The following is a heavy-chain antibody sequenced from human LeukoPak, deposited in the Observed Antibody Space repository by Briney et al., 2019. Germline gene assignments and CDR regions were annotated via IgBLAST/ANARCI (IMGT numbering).Heavy chain of an antibody. CDR3: ARGGMVRGVQFDY. CDR2: IYHSGST. D-gene: IGHD3-10*01. CDR1: GGSISSGGYS. V-gene: IGHV4-30-2*01. J-gene: IGHJ4*02. Sequence: SETLSLTCAVSGGSISSGGYSWSWIRQPPGKGLEWIGYIYHSGSTYYNPCLKSRVTISVDRSKNQFSLKLSSVAAADTAVYYCARGGMVRGVQFDYWGQGTLVTVSS.